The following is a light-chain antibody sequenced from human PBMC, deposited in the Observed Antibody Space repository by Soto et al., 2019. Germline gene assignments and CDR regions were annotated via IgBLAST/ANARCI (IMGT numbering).Light chain of an antibody. Sequence: QSVLTQPPSASGSPGQSVAISCTGTSSDVGGYKYVSWYQQHPGKAPKVMIYEVSNRPSGVSNRFSGSKSGNTASLTISGLQAEDEADYFCSSYSSSSTFFVFGTGTKVTVL. V-gene: IGLV2-14*01. CDR1: SSDVGGYKY. CDR3: SSYSSSSTFFV. CDR2: EVS. J-gene: IGLJ1*01.